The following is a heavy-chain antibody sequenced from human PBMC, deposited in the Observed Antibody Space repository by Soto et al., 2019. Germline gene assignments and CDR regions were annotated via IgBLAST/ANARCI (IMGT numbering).Heavy chain of an antibody. V-gene: IGHV3-23*01. CDR2: ISGSGGST. J-gene: IGHJ6*01. CDR3: AKVAHDIFTGYSDPRKMRGGMEV. Sequence: PGGSLILSCAASGFTFSSYAMSWVRQAPGKGLEWVSAISGSGGSTYYADSVKGRFTISRDNSKNTLYLQMNSLRAEDTAVYYCAKVAHDIFTGYSDPRKMRGGMEVWGQGTTVTGSS. CDR1: GFTFSSYA. D-gene: IGHD3-9*01.